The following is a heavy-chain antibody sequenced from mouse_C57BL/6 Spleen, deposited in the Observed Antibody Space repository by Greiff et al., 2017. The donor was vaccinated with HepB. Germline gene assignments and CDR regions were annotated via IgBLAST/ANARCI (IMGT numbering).Heavy chain of an antibody. CDR2: IYPGDGDT. J-gene: IGHJ2*01. D-gene: IGHD2-5*01. V-gene: IGHV1-82*01. CDR3: ARAYYSNYLYYFDY. CDR1: GYTFTEYT. Sequence: VQLQQSGAELVKPGASVKLSCKASGYTFTEYTIHWVKQRSGQGLEWIGRIYPGDGDTNYNGKFKGKATLTADKSSSTAYMQLSSLTSEDSAVYFCARAYYSNYLYYFDYWGQGTTLTVSS.